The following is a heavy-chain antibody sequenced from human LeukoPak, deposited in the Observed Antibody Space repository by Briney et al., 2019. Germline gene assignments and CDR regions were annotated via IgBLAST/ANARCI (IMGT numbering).Heavy chain of an antibody. Sequence: SETLSLTCSVSGGSISNYYWTWIRQPPGKQLECIGYIYYSGGTTYNPSLKSRVTISVDTSKNQFFLKLSAVTAADTAVYYCAKLGVGNWFDPWGQGILVTVSS. J-gene: IGHJ5*02. CDR2: IYYSGGT. V-gene: IGHV4-59*08. D-gene: IGHD3-16*01. CDR1: GGSISNYY. CDR3: AKLGVGNWFDP.